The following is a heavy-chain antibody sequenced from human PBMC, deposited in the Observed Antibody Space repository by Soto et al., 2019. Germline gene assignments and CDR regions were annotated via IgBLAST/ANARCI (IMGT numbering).Heavy chain of an antibody. CDR2: IYHNGRT. Sequence: SETLSLTCSVSGASVTGTTYYWGWIRQSPGKGLEWIGNIYHNGRTDYNPSLKNRVAISIDASKTQFSLRLTSVTAADTAMYYCVRRVTGTRRFNWFDPWGQGTLVTVSS. CDR3: VRRVTGTRRFNWFDP. J-gene: IGHJ5*02. D-gene: IGHD1-7*01. CDR1: GASVTGTTYY. V-gene: IGHV4-39*01.